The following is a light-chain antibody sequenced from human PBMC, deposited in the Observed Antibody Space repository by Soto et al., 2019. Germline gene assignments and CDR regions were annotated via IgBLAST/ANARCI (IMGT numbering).Light chain of an antibody. CDR1: QSIGNY. V-gene: IGKV1-39*01. CDR3: QNMYTTPP. J-gene: IGKJ4*01. Sequence: DIQMTQSPSSLSAYVGNRVTITCRTGQSIGNYLNWFQQKAEKAPKLLIYGASSLQSGVPSRFSGSGSGTDSTLTLSSLQPEDFATYYCQNMYTTPPFGGGNKVDSK. CDR2: GAS.